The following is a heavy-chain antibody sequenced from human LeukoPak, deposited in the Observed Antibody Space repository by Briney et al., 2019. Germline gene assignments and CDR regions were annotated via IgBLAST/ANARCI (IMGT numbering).Heavy chain of an antibody. D-gene: IGHD5-18*01. CDR3: AGGGYSYGPFDY. Sequence: PGGSLRLSCAASGFTFSSYWMHWVRQAPGKGLVWVSRINSDASSTSYADSVKGRFTISRDNAKNKLYLQMNSLRAEDTAVYYCAGGGYSYGPFDYWGQGTLVTVSS. CDR1: GFTFSSYW. V-gene: IGHV3-74*01. J-gene: IGHJ4*02. CDR2: INSDASST.